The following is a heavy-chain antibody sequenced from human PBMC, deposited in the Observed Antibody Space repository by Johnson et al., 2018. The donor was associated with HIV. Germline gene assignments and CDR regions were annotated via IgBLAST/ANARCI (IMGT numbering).Heavy chain of an antibody. D-gene: IGHD1-26*01. J-gene: IGHJ3*02. CDR2: ISYDGSNK. Sequence: QVQLVESGGGLIQPGGSLRLSCAASGFTVSSYAMYWVRQAPGKGLEWVAVISYDGSNKYYADSVKGRFTISRDNSKNTLYLQMNSLRAEDTAVYYCARETDIAPYSGSYPTQAFDIWGQGTMVTVSS. CDR1: GFTVSSYA. CDR3: ARETDIAPYSGSYPTQAFDI. V-gene: IGHV3-30-3*01.